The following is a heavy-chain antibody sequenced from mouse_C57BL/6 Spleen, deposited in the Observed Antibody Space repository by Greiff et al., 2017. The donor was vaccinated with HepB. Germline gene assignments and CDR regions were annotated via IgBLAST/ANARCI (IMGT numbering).Heavy chain of an antibody. CDR2: INPNNGGT. J-gene: IGHJ2*01. Sequence: VQLQQSGPELVKPGASVKIPCKASGYTFTDYNMDWVKQSHGKSLEWIGDINPNNGGTIYNQKFKGKATLTVDKSSSTAYMELRSLTSEDTAVYYCARRGDYDVRDYWGQGTTLTVSS. V-gene: IGHV1-18*01. CDR3: ARRGDYDVRDY. CDR1: GYTFTDYN. D-gene: IGHD2-4*01.